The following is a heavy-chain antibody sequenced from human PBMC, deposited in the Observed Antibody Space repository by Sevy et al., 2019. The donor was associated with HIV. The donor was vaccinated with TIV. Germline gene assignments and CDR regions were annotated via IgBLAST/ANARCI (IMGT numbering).Heavy chain of an antibody. J-gene: IGHJ3*02. D-gene: IGHD3-10*01. V-gene: IGHV3-33*01. CDR2: IWYDGTNK. CDR1: GFTFSSYG. CDR3: ARGKPSRFTLVRGDLDI. Sequence: GGSLRLSCAASGFTFSSYGMHWVRQAPGKGLDWVALIWYDGTNKYYADSVKGRFTISRDNSKNTLYLQMNSLRAEDTAVYYYARGKPSRFTLVRGDLDIWGQGTMVTVSS.